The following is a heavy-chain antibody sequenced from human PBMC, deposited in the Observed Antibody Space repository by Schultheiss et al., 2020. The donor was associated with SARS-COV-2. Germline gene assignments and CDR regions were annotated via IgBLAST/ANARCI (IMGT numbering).Heavy chain of an antibody. V-gene: IGHV3-21*01. Sequence: GGSLRLSCAASGFTFSSYSMNWVRQAPGKGLEWVSSISSSSSYIYYADSVKGRFTISRDNAKNSLYLQTNSLRAEDTAVYYCARDPTGAFDIWGQGTMVTVSS. CDR2: ISSSSSYI. J-gene: IGHJ3*02. CDR1: GFTFSSYS. CDR3: ARDPTGAFDI.